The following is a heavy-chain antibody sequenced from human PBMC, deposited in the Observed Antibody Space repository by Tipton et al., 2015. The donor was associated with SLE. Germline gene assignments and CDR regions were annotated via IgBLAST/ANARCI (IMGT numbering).Heavy chain of an antibody. V-gene: IGHV3-30*02. CDR1: GFTYSGYA. CDR2: IRADGSNK. Sequence: GSLRLSCAASGFTYSGYAMHWVRQAPGKGLEWVAFIRADGSNKDYADSAKGRFTISRDNSKNTLYLQMNRLRVEDTAVYYCAGGTGAYFDHWGQGTLVTVSS. CDR3: AGGTGAYFDH. J-gene: IGHJ4*02. D-gene: IGHD3-16*01.